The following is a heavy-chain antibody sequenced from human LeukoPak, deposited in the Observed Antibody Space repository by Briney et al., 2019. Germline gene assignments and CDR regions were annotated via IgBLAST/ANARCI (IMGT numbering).Heavy chain of an antibody. CDR3: ASSRDGYKTGYFLH. D-gene: IGHD5-12*01. J-gene: IGHJ1*01. V-gene: IGHV1-69*04. Sequence: GASVKVSCKASGGTFSSYAISWVRQAPGQGLEWMGRIIPILGIANYAQKFQGRVTITADKSTSTAYMELSSLRSEDTAVYYCASSRDGYKTGYFLHWGQGTLVTVSS. CDR1: GGTFSSYA. CDR2: IIPILGIA.